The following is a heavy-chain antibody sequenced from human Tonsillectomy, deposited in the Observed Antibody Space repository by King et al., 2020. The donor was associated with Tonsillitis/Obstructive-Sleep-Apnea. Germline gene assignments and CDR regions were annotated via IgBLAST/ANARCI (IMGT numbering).Heavy chain of an antibody. D-gene: IGHD2-2*01. J-gene: IGHJ2*01. CDR1: GGSISSSSHY. V-gene: IGHV4-39*01. CDR2: IYYSRYS. Sequence: QLQLQESGPRLVKPSETLSLTCIVSGGSISSSSHYWGWIRQTPGKGLEWIGNIYYSRYSYYNPSLKSRVTIAIDTSKNQFSLKLSSVTAADTAVYYCARRGLPAAMQDWYFDLWGRGTLVSVSS. CDR3: ARRGLPAAMQDWYFDL.